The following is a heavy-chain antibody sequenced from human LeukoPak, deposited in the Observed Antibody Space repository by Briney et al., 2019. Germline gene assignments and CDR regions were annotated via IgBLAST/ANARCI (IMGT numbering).Heavy chain of an antibody. CDR3: ARVHLKLSGAFDI. CDR2: IYYSGST. J-gene: IGHJ3*02. V-gene: IGHV4-59*11. CDR1: GGSISSHY. Sequence: PSETLSLTCTVSGGSISSHYWSWIRQSPGKGLEWIGYIYYSGSTNYNPSLKSRVTISVDTSKNQFSLKLSSVTAADTAMYYCARVHLKLSGAFDIWGQGTMVTVSS.